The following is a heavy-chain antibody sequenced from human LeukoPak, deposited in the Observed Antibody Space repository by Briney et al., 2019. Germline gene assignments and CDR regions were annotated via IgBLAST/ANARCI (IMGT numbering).Heavy chain of an antibody. CDR3: ARVLIHSSGWSDFDY. V-gene: IGHV1-18*01. Sequence: ASVKVSCKASGYTFTSYGISWVRQAPGQGLEWMGWISAYNGNTNYAQKLQGRVTMTTDTSTSTAYMELRSLRSDDTAVYYCARVLIHSSGWSDFDYWGQGTLVTVSS. D-gene: IGHD6-19*01. CDR2: ISAYNGNT. J-gene: IGHJ4*02. CDR1: GYTFTSYG.